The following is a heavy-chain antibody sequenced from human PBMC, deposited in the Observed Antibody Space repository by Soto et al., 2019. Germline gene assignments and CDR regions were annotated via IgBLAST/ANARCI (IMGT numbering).Heavy chain of an antibody. CDR1: GFKFSSYA. CDR3: AKSHFPIAASRQPHFDH. Sequence: EVQLFQSGGGLVQPGGSLRLSCAASGFKFSSYAMSWVRQAPGKGLEWVAVISGSGRSTYYADSVKGPFTISRDDSNNTLFLQMNTLRADDIAIYYCAKSHFPIAASRQPHFDHWGQGALVTVSS. J-gene: IGHJ4*02. CDR2: ISGSGRST. V-gene: IGHV3-23*01. D-gene: IGHD6-13*01.